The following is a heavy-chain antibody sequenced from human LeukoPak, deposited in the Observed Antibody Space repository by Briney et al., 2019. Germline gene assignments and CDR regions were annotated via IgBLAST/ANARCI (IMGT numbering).Heavy chain of an antibody. V-gene: IGHV1-18*01. CDR3: AKHFTGYPSDAFDI. CDR2: INPYNGDT. CDR1: GYNVSSYG. J-gene: IGHJ3*02. Sequence: ASVKVSCKASGYNVSSYGIRWLVQAPAQELEGIAWINPYNGDTNYVQTLQGRLTITRDTSTSTAYLDLRSLRSDDTAVYYCAKHFTGYPSDAFDIWGQGTMVTVSS. D-gene: IGHD3-9*01.